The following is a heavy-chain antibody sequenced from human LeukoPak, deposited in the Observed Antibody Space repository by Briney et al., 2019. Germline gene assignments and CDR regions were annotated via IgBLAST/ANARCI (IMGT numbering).Heavy chain of an antibody. CDR3: AKAQNWYYFDP. CDR2: INPSGHIT. J-gene: IGHJ5*02. V-gene: IGHV1-69*04. D-gene: IGHD1-7*01. CDR1: GGTFSNFA. Sequence: SSVKVAFQASGGTFSNFAINWVRQAPGQGLEWMGNINPSGHITNYAQKFQDRVTITADKSTSTVYMELSSLRSEDTAVYYCAKAQNWYYFDPWGQGTLVIVSS.